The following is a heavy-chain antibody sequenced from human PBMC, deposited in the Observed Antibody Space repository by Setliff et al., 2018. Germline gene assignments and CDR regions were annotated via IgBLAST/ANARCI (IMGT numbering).Heavy chain of an antibody. V-gene: IGHV3-73*01. Sequence: GESLKISCAASGFTFSGSAMHWVRQASGKGLEWVGRIRSRPDNYATAYAASVKGRFTISRDDSKNTAYLQMNSLKTEDTAVYYRTRQASPHPDSSGYYYDLRFYYYMDVWGKGTTVTVSS. CDR1: GFTFSGSA. CDR3: TRQASPHPDSSGYYYDLRFYYYMDV. CDR2: IRSRPDNYAT. D-gene: IGHD3-22*01. J-gene: IGHJ6*03.